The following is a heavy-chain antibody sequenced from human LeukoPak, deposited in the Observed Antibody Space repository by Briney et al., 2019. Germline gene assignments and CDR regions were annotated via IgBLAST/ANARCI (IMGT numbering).Heavy chain of an antibody. CDR2: IYYSGST. V-gene: IGHV4-39*01. CDR1: GGSISSSSYY. Sequence: PSETLSLTCTVSGGSISSSSYYWGWIRQPPGKGLEWIGSIYYSGSTYYNPSLKSRVTISVDTSKNQFSLKLSSVTAADTAVYYCARQRLWFGVFDYWGQGTLVTVSS. CDR3: ARQRLWFGVFDY. D-gene: IGHD3-10*01. J-gene: IGHJ4*02.